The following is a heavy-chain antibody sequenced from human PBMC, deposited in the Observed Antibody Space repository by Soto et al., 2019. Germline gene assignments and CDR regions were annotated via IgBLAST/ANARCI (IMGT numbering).Heavy chain of an antibody. CDR1: GFTVSSYD. J-gene: IGHJ6*02. V-gene: IGHV3-48*03. Sequence: GGSLRLSCAASGFTVSSYDVNWVRQAPGKGLEWVSYISSSGTTIYYADSVKGRFTISRDNAKNSLYLQMNSLRAEDTAVYYCARLQAARLSYYYYGMDVWGQGTTVTVSS. D-gene: IGHD6-6*01. CDR3: ARLQAARLSYYYYGMDV. CDR2: ISSSGTTI.